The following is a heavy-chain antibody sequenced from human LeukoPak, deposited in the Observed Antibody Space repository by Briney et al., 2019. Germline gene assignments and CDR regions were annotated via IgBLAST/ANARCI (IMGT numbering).Heavy chain of an antibody. CDR3: ARQYPPGSWTYYFDY. CDR2: IYTSGST. J-gene: IGHJ4*02. CDR1: GGSIRNYY. Sequence: SETLSLTCTVSGGSIRNYYWSWIRQPAGKGLEWIGRIYTSGSTNYNPSLKSRVTISVDTSKNQFSLKLSSVTAADTAVYYCARQYPPGSWTYYFDYWGQGTLVTVSS. V-gene: IGHV4-4*07. D-gene: IGHD6-13*01.